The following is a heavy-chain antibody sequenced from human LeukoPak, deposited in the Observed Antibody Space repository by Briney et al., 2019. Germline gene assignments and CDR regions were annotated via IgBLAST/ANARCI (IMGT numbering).Heavy chain of an antibody. CDR1: GYTFTGYY. CDR2: INPNSGGT. J-gene: IGHJ6*02. CDR3: ARGRITMVRGVILDV. V-gene: IGHV1-2*04. D-gene: IGHD3-10*01. Sequence: GASVKVSCKASGYTFTGYYMHWVRQAPGQGLEWMGWINPNSGGTNYAQKFQGWVTMTRDTSISTAYMELSRLRSDDTAVYYCARGRITMVRGVILDVWGQGTTVTVSS.